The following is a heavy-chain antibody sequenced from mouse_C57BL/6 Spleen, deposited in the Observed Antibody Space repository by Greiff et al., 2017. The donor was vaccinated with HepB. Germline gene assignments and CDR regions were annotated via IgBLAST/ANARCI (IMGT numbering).Heavy chain of an antibody. J-gene: IGHJ2*01. CDR1: GYTFTDYE. D-gene: IGHD2-14*01. CDR3: TRSEGTHYFAY. Sequence: VQLQQSGAELVRPGASVTLSCKASGYTFTDYEMHWVKQTPVHGLEWIGAIDPETGGTAYNQKFKGKAILTADKSSSTAYMELRSLTSEDSAVDYCTRSEGTHYFAYWGQGTTLTVSS. CDR2: IDPETGGT. V-gene: IGHV1-15*01.